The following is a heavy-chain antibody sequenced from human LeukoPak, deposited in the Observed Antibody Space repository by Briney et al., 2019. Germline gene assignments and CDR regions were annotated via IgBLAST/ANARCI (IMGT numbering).Heavy chain of an antibody. V-gene: IGHV3-9*03. Sequence: GGSLRLSCAASGFTFDDYAMHWVRQAPGMGLEWVSGISWNSGSIGYADSVKGRFTISRDNAKNSLYLQMNSLRAEDMALYYCAKDMSPEYSSSSSLDYWGQGTLVTVSS. D-gene: IGHD6-6*01. J-gene: IGHJ4*02. CDR2: ISWNSGSI. CDR1: GFTFDDYA. CDR3: AKDMSPEYSSSSSLDY.